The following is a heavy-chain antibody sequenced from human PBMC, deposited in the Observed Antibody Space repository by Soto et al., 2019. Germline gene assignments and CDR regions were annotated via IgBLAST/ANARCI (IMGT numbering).Heavy chain of an antibody. CDR2: ISSSSSTI. CDR3: ARDWETYYDILTGYSNYYYYMDV. Sequence: GGSLRLSCAASGFTFSSYSMNWVRQAPGKGLEWVSYISSSSSTIYYADSVKGRFTISRDNAKNSLYLQMNSLRAEDTAVYYCARDWETYYDILTGYSNYYYYMDVWGKGTTVTVSS. J-gene: IGHJ6*03. V-gene: IGHV3-48*01. D-gene: IGHD3-9*01. CDR1: GFTFSSYS.